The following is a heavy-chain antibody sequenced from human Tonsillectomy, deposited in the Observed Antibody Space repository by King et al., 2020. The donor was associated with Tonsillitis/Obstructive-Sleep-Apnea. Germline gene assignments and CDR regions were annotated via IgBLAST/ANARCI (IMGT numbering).Heavy chain of an antibody. V-gene: IGHV3-49*04. J-gene: IGHJ2*01. CDR2: IRSKAYGGTT. CDR3: TFYVDSYYWYFDL. D-gene: IGHD4-17*01. Sequence: VQLVESGGGLVQPGRSLRLSCTASGFTFGDYAMSWVRQAPGKGLEWVGFIRSKAYGGTTEYAASVKGRFTISRDDSKSIAYLQMNSLKTEDTAVHYCTFYVDSYYWYFDLWGRGTLVTVSS. CDR1: GFTFGDYA.